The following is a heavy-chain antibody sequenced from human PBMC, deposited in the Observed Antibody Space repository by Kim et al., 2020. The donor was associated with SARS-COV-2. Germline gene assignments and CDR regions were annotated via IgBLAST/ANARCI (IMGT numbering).Heavy chain of an antibody. J-gene: IGHJ4*02. CDR3: ATEDSYEKFDY. CDR2: ISPNHRDI. D-gene: IGHD5-18*01. V-gene: IGHV3-21*01. Sequence: GGSLRLSCAASGFILSSYSMNWVRLAPGKGLEWVSSISPNHRDIFYADSVKGRFTISRDNAKNSLYLQMNSLRAEDTAVYYCATEDSYEKFDYWCQGTL. CDR1: GFILSSYS.